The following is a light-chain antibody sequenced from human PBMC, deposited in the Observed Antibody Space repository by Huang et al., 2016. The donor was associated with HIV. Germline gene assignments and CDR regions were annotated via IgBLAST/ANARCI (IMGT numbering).Light chain of an antibody. V-gene: IGKV1-39*01. CDR2: AAS. Sequence: DIQLTQSPSSLSASVGDGVTITCRATQNTNNYLNWYQQKPGKAPKLLIYAASNLEGGVPSRFSGSGSGTDFTLTISSLQPEDFATYYCQQSFNTPQTFGQGTKVEIK. CDR1: QNTNNY. J-gene: IGKJ1*01. CDR3: QQSFNTPQT.